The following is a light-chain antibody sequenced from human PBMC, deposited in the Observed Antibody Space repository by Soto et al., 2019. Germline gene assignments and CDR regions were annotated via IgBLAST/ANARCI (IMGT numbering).Light chain of an antibody. Sequence: QSVLTQPASVSGSPGRSITISCTGTSSDVGGYNYVSWYQQYPGKAPKLMIYDVDTRPSGVSNRFSGSKSGNTASLTISGLQADDEADYYCSSYTNSNTLVFGSGTKVTVL. CDR3: SSYTNSNTLV. V-gene: IGLV2-14*01. CDR1: SSDVGGYNY. CDR2: DVD. J-gene: IGLJ1*01.